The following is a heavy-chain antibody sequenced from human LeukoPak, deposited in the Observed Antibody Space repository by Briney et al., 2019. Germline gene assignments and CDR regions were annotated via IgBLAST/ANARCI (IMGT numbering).Heavy chain of an antibody. Sequence: GAPVKVSCKASGGTFSSYAISWVRQAPGQGLEWMGGIIPIFGTANYAQKFQGRVTITADESTSTAYMELSSLRSEDTAVYYCARDLRYYYGSGRENWFDPWGQGTLVTVSS. V-gene: IGHV1-69*13. CDR1: GGTFSSYA. D-gene: IGHD3-10*01. J-gene: IGHJ5*02. CDR2: IIPIFGTA. CDR3: ARDLRYYYGSGRENWFDP.